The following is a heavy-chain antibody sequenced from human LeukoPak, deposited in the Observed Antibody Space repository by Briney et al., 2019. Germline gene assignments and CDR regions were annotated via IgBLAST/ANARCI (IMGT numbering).Heavy chain of an antibody. V-gene: IGHV3-21*06. Sequence: GGSLRLSCAASGFTFTAFSMRWVRQAPGKALEWVSSIRSESTFTSYSDSVKGRFTISRDNAKNSLHLQMNSLRAEDTAVYFCARVDFGDYFDTSDYHFFDFWGQGTLVTVSS. J-gene: IGHJ4*02. CDR2: IRSESTFT. D-gene: IGHD3-22*01. CDR1: GFTFTAFS. CDR3: ARVDFGDYFDTSDYHFFDF.